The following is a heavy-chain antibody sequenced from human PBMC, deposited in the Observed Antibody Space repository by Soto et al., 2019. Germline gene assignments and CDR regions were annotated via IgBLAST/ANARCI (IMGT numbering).Heavy chain of an antibody. CDR1: GGSISSGDAY. J-gene: IGHJ6*02. Sequence: QVQLQESGPGLVKPSQTLSLTCTVSGGSISSGDAYWSWIRQSPGKGLEWIGYIYYRGRPFYNPSLESRATISVDTSKNQFALKLNSVTAADTAVYYCGREGAASYSYYYGTDVWGQGTTVTVSS. D-gene: IGHD3-16*01. CDR3: GREGAASYSYYYGTDV. CDR2: IYYRGRP. V-gene: IGHV4-30-4*01.